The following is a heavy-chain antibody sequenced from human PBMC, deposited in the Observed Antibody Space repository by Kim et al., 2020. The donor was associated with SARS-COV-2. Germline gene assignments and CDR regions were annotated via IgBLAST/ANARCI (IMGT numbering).Heavy chain of an antibody. Sequence: GESLKISCKGSGYSFTSYWISWVRQMPGKGLEWMGRIDPSDSYTNYSPSFQGHDTISADKSISTAYLQWSSLKASDTAMYYCARQEINCSGGSCYSEFDYWGQGTLVPVSS. V-gene: IGHV5-10-1*01. CDR3: ARQEINCSGGSCYSEFDY. D-gene: IGHD2-15*01. CDR2: IDPSDSYT. J-gene: IGHJ4*02. CDR1: GYSFTSYW.